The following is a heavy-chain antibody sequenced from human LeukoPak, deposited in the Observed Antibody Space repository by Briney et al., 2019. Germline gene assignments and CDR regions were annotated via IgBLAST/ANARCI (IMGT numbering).Heavy chain of an antibody. D-gene: IGHD2-15*01. V-gene: IGHV5-51*01. CDR1: GYSFTSYW. CDR3: ARFFGYCSGGSCSSIDY. J-gene: IGHJ4*02. CDR2: IYPGDSDT. Sequence: GESLKISCKGSGYSFTSYWIGWVRQMPGKGLEWMGIIYPGDSDTRYSPSFQGQVTISADKSLSPAHLQWSRLKASGTAMYYCARFFGYCSGGSCSSIDYWGQGTLVTVSS.